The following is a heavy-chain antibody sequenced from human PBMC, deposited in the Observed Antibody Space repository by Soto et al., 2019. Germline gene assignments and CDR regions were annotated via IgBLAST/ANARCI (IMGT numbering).Heavy chain of an antibody. Sequence: GGSLRLSCAVSGFTFDDYAMHWVRQAPGKGLEWVSGISWNSGSIGYADSVKGRFTISRDNAKNSLYLQMNSLRAEDTALYYCAKDIMVRGVINVYWGQGTLVTVSS. CDR3: AKDIMVRGVINVY. J-gene: IGHJ4*02. D-gene: IGHD3-10*01. CDR1: GFTFDDYA. V-gene: IGHV3-9*01. CDR2: ISWNSGSI.